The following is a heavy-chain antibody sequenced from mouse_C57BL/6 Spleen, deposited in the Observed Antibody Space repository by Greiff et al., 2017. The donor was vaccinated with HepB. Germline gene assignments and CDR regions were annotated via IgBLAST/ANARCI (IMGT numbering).Heavy chain of an antibody. CDR3: TTPYDYDVRGDAMDY. CDR2: IDPEDGDT. J-gene: IGHJ4*01. CDR1: GFNIKDYY. D-gene: IGHD2-4*01. Sequence: EVQLQQSGAELVRPGASVKLSCTASGFNIKDYYMHWVKQRPEQGLEWIGRIDPEDGDTEYAPKFQGKATMTADTSSNTAYLQLSSLTSEDTAVYDCTTPYDYDVRGDAMDYWGQGTSVTVSS. V-gene: IGHV14-1*01.